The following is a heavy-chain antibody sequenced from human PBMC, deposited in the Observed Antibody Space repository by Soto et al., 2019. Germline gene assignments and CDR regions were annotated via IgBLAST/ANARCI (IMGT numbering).Heavy chain of an antibody. Sequence: PSETLSLTCTVSGGSISSSSYYWGWIRQPPGKGLEWIGSIYYSGSTYYNPSLESRVTISVDTSKNQFSLKLSSVTAADTAVYYCARHSSGSYLRSLDYWGQGTLVTVSS. V-gene: IGHV4-39*01. CDR3: ARHSSGSYLRSLDY. J-gene: IGHJ4*02. D-gene: IGHD1-26*01. CDR1: GGSISSSSYY. CDR2: IYYSGST.